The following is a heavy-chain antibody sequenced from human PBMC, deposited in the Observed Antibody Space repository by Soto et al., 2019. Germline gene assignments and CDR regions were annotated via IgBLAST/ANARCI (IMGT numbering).Heavy chain of an antibody. CDR2: VNSDGSGT. J-gene: IGHJ6*02. Sequence: EVQLVESGGGLVQPGGSLRLSCVASGFSFRSYWMHWVRQASGKGLVWVSRVNSDGSGTSYADSVEGRLTISRDNAKNTLYLQMNSLRAEDTAVYYCTRANGPAAIGHFHYGMDVWGQGTTVTVSS. CDR3: TRANGPAAIGHFHYGMDV. V-gene: IGHV3-74*01. D-gene: IGHD2-2*02. CDR1: GFSFRSYW.